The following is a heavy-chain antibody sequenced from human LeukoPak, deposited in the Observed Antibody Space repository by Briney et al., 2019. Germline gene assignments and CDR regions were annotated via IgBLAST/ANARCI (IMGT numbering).Heavy chain of an antibody. D-gene: IGHD6-19*01. Sequence: GGSLRLSCAASGFTFSSYAMHWVRQAPGKGLEWVAVISYDGSNKYYADSVKGRFTISRDNSKNTLYLQMNSLRAEDTAVYYCAREGQWLLTGYWGQGTLVTVSS. CDR3: AREGQWLLTGY. CDR2: ISYDGSNK. J-gene: IGHJ4*02. CDR1: GFTFSSYA. V-gene: IGHV3-30-3*01.